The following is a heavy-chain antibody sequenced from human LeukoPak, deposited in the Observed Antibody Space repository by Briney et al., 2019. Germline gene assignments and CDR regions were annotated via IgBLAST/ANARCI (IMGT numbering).Heavy chain of an antibody. CDR1: GFIFSSYG. V-gene: IGHV3-21*01. Sequence: PGGSLRLSCAASGFIFSSYGMNWVRQAPGKGLEWVSSISSSSSYIYYADSVKGRFTISRDNAKNSLYLQMNSLRAEDTAVYYCAREATHGTNYGMDVWGQGTTVTVSS. CDR3: AREATHGTNYGMDV. J-gene: IGHJ6*02. CDR2: ISSSSSYI. D-gene: IGHD1-1*01.